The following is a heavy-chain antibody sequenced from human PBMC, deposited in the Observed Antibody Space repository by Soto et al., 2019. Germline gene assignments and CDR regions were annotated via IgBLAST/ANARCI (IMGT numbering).Heavy chain of an antibody. CDR2: ISAFNGDT. CDR3: ARDRVYSSRYTYYYYGMDV. V-gene: IGHV1-18*01. D-gene: IGHD6-19*01. J-gene: IGHJ6*02. CDR1: GYTFTGYG. Sequence: ASVKVSCKASGYTFTGYGISWVRQAPGQGLEWMGWISAFNGDTNYAQKFQGRVTMTTDTSTSTAYVELRSLSSDDTAVYYCARDRVYSSRYTYYYYGMDVWGQGTTVTVSS.